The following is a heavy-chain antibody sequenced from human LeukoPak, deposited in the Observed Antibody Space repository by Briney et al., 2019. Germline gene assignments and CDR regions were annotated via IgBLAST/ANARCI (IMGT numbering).Heavy chain of an antibody. CDR1: GGSISTTSYY. CDR2: IYYSGST. J-gene: IGHJ3*02. D-gene: IGHD6-19*01. Sequence: SETLSLPCTVSGGSISTTSYYWGWIRQPPGKGLECIGSIYYSGSTYYNPSLKSRVTISVDTYKNQFSLKLSSVSAADTAVYYCARAPGIAVAGPDAFDIWGQGTMVTVSS. CDR3: ARAPGIAVAGPDAFDI. V-gene: IGHV4-39*07.